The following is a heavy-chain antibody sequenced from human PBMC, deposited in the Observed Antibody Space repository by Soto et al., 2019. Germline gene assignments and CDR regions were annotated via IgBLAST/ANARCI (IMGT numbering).Heavy chain of an antibody. CDR2: ISPYHGDT. J-gene: IGHJ4*02. CDR1: GYPFTNNY. D-gene: IGHD6-13*01. Sequence: GPEVQRPGASVKVSCKTSGYPFTNNYINWVRQAPGQGLEWMGWISPYHGDTNFAQTFQGRVTLTTDRHTSTAYMTLWGLRSDDTAVYYCARDLAAAGTVFDSWGQGTLVTVSS. V-gene: IGHV1-18*01. CDR3: ARDLAAAGTVFDS.